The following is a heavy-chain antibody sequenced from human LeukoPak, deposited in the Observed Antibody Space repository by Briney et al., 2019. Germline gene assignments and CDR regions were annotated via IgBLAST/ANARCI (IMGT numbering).Heavy chain of an antibody. CDR1: GFTFSSYG. V-gene: IGHV3-33*06. Sequence: PGGSLRLSCAASGFTFSSYGMHWVRQAPGKGLEWVAVVWYDGSNKYYADSVKGRFTISRDNSKNTLYLQMSGLRAEDTAMYYCAKDNWGLDYWGQGTLVTVSS. D-gene: IGHD7-27*01. CDR2: VWYDGSNK. J-gene: IGHJ4*02. CDR3: AKDNWGLDY.